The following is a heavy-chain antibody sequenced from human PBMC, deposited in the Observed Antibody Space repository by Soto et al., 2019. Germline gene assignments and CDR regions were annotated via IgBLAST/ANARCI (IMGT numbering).Heavy chain of an antibody. V-gene: IGHV4-39*02. J-gene: IGHJ4*02. CDR1: GFTFSSYW. D-gene: IGHD3-16*01. CDR3: AREFPYYECSDSYFDY. CDR2: IYYSGST. Sequence: GSLRLSCAASGFTFSSYWMHWVRQPPGKGLEWIANIYYSGSTFYNPSLKSRVTISLDTSKNQFSLKLRSVTPEDTAVYYCAREFPYYECSDSYFDYWGQGALVTVSS.